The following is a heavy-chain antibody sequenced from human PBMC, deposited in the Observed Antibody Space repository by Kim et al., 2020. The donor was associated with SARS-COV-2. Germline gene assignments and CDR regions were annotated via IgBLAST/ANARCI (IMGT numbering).Heavy chain of an antibody. CDR1: GYTFTSYD. V-gene: IGHV1-8*01. CDR2: MNPNSGNT. J-gene: IGHJ6*02. CDR3: ASGKLWFGEFSGDYYYYGMDV. D-gene: IGHD3-10*01. Sequence: ASVKVSCKASGYTFTSYDINWVRQATGQGLEWMGWMNPNSGNTGYAQKFQGRVTMTRNTSISTAYMELSSLRSEDTAVYYCASGKLWFGEFSGDYYYYGMDVWGQGTTVTVSS.